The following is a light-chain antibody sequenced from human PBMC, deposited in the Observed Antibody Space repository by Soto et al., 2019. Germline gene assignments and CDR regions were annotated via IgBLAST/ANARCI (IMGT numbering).Light chain of an antibody. CDR3: QKHDGVPL. V-gene: IGKV1-33*01. CDR1: QDISNH. J-gene: IGKJ3*01. CDR2: DAS. Sequence: DIQLTQSPSSLSASVGDRVTITCQASQDISNHLNWYQQKPGKAPNLLIYDASDLETGVPSRFSGGESGTFFSFTINSLQSEDIATYYCQKHDGVPLFGRGNKVEIK.